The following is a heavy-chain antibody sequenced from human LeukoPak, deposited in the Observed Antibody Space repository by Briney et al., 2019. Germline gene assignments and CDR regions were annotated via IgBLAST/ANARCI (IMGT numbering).Heavy chain of an antibody. V-gene: IGHV3-48*01. J-gene: IGHJ4*02. CDR2: ISKSGSDT. CDR3: ARVGATGTADY. Sequence: GGSLRLSCSASGFTFSTYAMYWVRQAPGKGPEWVSYISKSGSDTNFADSVKGRFTISRDNAKNSLYLQMNSLRAEDTAVYYCARVGATGTADYWGQGTLVTVSS. D-gene: IGHD2-15*01. CDR1: GFTFSTYA.